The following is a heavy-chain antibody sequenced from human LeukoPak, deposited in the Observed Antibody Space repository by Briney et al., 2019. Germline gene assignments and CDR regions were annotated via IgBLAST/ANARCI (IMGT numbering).Heavy chain of an antibody. V-gene: IGHV3-23*01. CDR2: ISGGGGRT. CDR3: AKWNYGDYYYYYGMDV. J-gene: IGHJ6*02. Sequence: GGSLSLSCAASGFTFSNYAMSRLRQAPGHGLEWVSGISGGGGRTYYAASVRGRFTISRDNYKNTLYLQMNSLSAEDTAVYYCAKWNYGDYYYYYGMDVWGQGTTVTVSS. CDR1: GFTFSNYA. D-gene: IGHD4-17*01.